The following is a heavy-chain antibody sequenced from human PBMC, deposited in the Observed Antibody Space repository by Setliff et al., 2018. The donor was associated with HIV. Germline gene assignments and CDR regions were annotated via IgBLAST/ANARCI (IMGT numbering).Heavy chain of an antibody. J-gene: IGHJ5*02. V-gene: IGHV1-18*01. CDR1: TYTLINYG. CDR3: VRGHCNSDKCWYTWFDP. CDR2: IGSYSGHT. D-gene: IGHD2-2*01. Sequence: ASVKVSCKASTYTLINYGVSWVRQAPGQGLEWMGWIGSYSGHTIYAQKFQDRLTMTTDTSTTTASMELGSLRSDDTAVYYCVRGHCNSDKCWYTWFDPWGQGTLVTVSS.